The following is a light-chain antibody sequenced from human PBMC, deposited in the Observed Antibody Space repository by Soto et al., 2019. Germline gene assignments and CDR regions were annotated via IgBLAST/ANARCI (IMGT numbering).Light chain of an antibody. CDR3: QHYDALPYT. CDR1: QDISNY. CDR2: DAS. Sequence: DIQMTQSPSSLSASVGDRVTITCHASQDISNYLNGYQQKPGKVPKLLIYDASNLETGGPSRFSGSGSGTDFPFTISSLQPEDTATYYCQHYDALPYTFGQGTKLEIK. J-gene: IGKJ2*01. V-gene: IGKV1-33*01.